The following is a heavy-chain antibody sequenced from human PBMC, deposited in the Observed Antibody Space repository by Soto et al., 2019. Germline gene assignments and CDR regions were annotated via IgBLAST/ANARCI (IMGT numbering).Heavy chain of an antibody. J-gene: IGHJ3*02. CDR2: VNHSGST. CDR1: GGSFSGYY. Sequence: LTCGVYGGSFSGYYWSWIRQPPGKGLEWIGEVNHSGSTNYNPSLKSRVTISVDTSKNQFSLKLSSVTPEDTAVYYCARSVPDAFDIWGQGTMVTVSS. V-gene: IGHV4-34*01. CDR3: ARSVPDAFDI.